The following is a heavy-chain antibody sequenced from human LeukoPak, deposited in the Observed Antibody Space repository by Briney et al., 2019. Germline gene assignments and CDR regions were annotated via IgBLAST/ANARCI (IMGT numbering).Heavy chain of an antibody. Sequence: GESLKISCKGSGYSFTSYWIGWVRQMPGKGLEWMGIIYPGDSDTRYSPSFQGQVTISAGKSISTAYLQWSSLKASDTAMYYCARQGVRFGELSGLDYWGQGTLVTVSS. V-gene: IGHV5-51*01. J-gene: IGHJ4*02. CDR2: IYPGDSDT. CDR1: GYSFTSYW. D-gene: IGHD3-10*01. CDR3: ARQGVRFGELSGLDY.